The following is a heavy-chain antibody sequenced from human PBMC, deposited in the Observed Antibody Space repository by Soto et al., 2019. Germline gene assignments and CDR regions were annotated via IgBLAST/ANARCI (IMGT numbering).Heavy chain of an antibody. CDR1: GGSISSSSYY. Sequence: LSLTCTVSGGSISSSSYYWGWIRQPPGKGLEWIGSIYYSGSTYYNPSLKSRVTISVDTSKNQFSLKLSSVTAADTAVYYCARHDILTGYYKAHLPRSNWFDPWGQGTLVTVSS. J-gene: IGHJ5*02. V-gene: IGHV4-39*01. D-gene: IGHD3-9*01. CDR2: IYYSGST. CDR3: ARHDILTGYYKAHLPRSNWFDP.